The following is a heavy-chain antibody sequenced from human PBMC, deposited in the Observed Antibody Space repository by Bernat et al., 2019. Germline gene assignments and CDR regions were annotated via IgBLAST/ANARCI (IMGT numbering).Heavy chain of an antibody. V-gene: IGHV3-33*01. CDR3: AREGWWTLAAAGTGADY. CDR2: IWWDASNT. J-gene: IGHJ4*02. D-gene: IGHD6-13*01. Sequence: QVQLVESGGRVVQPGTSLRLSCEASGFIFSSYGMHWVRQAPGKGLEWVGVIWWDASNTHYSDAVRGRFIISRDDSKNTLFLQMNSLRGDDTASYYCAREGWWTLAAAGTGADYWGQGTLVSVSS. CDR1: GFIFSSYG.